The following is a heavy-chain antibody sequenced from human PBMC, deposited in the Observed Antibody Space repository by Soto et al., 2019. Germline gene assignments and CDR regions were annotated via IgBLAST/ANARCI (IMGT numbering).Heavy chain of an antibody. CDR3: ARDHLRFLEWNWFDP. D-gene: IGHD3-3*01. V-gene: IGHV1-3*01. Sequence: QVQLVQSGAEVKKPGASVKVSCKASGYTFTSYAMHWVRQAPGQRLEWMGWISAGNGNTKYSQKFQGRVTITRDTSASTAYMELSSLRSEDTAVYYCARDHLRFLEWNWFDPWGQGTLVTVSS. CDR2: ISAGNGNT. J-gene: IGHJ5*02. CDR1: GYTFTSYA.